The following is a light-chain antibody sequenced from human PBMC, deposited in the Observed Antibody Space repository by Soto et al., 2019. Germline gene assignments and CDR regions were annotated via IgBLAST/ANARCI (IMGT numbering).Light chain of an antibody. V-gene: IGLV2-8*01. Sequence: QSALTQPPSASGSPGQSVTISCTGTSSDVGGYNFVSWYQQHPGKAPQLIIYEVTKRPSGVPDRFSGSKSGNTASLTVSGLQTEDEADYYCSSYAATNNYVFGSGTKLTGL. CDR2: EVT. CDR1: SSDVGGYNF. CDR3: SSYAATNNYV. J-gene: IGLJ1*01.